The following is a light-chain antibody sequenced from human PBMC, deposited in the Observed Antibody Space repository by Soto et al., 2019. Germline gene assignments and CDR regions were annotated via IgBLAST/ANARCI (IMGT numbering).Light chain of an antibody. CDR1: QSVSSSY. CDR2: GAS. CDR3: QQYGSSSIT. Sequence: EIVLTQSPGTLSLSPGERATLSCRASQSVSSSYLAWYQQKPGQAPRLLFYGASSRATGIPDRFSGSGSGTVFPLTISRLELEDGAVYDCQQYGSSSITFGQGTRLEIK. V-gene: IGKV3-20*01. J-gene: IGKJ5*01.